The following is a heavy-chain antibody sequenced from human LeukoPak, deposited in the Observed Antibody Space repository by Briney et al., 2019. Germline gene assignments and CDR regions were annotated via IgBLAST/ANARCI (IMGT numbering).Heavy chain of an antibody. V-gene: IGHV3-23*01. CDR3: AKAHSTTCFDY. J-gene: IGHJ4*02. CDR2: SIGDGGST. Sequence: PGGSLRLSCAGSGFTFSNYGISWVRQAPGKGLEWVSASIGDGGSTSYADSVKGRFTISRDNSKNTLYLQMNSLRAEDTAVYYCAKAHSTTCFDYWGQGTLVTVSS. D-gene: IGHD2/OR15-2a*01. CDR1: GFTFSNYG.